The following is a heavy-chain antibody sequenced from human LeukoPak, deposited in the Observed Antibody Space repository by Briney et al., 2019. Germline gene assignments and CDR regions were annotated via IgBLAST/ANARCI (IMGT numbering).Heavy chain of an antibody. CDR1: GGSFSGYY. CDR3: ARGQLGYCSSTSCYGAKNWFDP. J-gene: IGHJ5*02. D-gene: IGHD2-2*01. V-gene: IGHV4-34*01. Sequence: PSETLSLTCAVYGGSFSGYYWSWIRQPPGKGLEWIGEINHSGSTNYNPSLESRVTISVDTSKNQFSLKLSSVTAADTAVYYCARGQLGYCSSTSCYGAKNWFDPWGQGTLVTVSS. CDR2: INHSGST.